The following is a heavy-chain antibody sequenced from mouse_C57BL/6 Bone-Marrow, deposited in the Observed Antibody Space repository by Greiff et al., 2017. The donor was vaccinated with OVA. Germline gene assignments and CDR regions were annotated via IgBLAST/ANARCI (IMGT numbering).Heavy chain of an antibody. V-gene: IGHV2-6-1*01. CDR1: GFSLTSYG. CDR3: ARHHYYGSSDDGYLDV. Sequence: QVQLKESGPGLVAPSQSLSITCTVSGFSLTSYGVHWVRQPPGQGLEWLVVIWSDGSTTYNSALISRLSISKDNSKTQVFLKMNSLQTDDTAMYYGARHHYYGSSDDGYLDVWGTGTTVTVSS. J-gene: IGHJ1*03. CDR2: IWSDGST. D-gene: IGHD1-1*01.